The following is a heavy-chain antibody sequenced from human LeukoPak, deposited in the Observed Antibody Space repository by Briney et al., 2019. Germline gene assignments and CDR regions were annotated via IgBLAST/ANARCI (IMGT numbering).Heavy chain of an antibody. D-gene: IGHD3-10*01. CDR3: ARTKRGAYYGSGSYGPTFSYYYYMDV. CDR1: GYSISSGYY. CDR2: ISSSGST. V-gene: IGHV4-38-2*02. Sequence: SETLTLTCTVSGYSISSGYYWGWIRQPPGKGLEWIGRISSSGSTNYNPSLKSRVTISVDTSKNQFSLKLSSVTAADTAVYYCARTKRGAYYGSGSYGPTFSYYYYMDVWGKGTTVTISS. J-gene: IGHJ6*03.